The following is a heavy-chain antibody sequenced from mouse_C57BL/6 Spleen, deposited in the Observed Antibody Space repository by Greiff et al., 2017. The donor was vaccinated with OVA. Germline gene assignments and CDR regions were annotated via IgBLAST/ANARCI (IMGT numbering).Heavy chain of an antibody. CDR1: GYAFTNYL. D-gene: IGHD2-3*01. CDR3: AIIYDGYYAFAD. Sequence: VQLQESGAELVRPGTSVKVSCKASGYAFTNYLIEWVKQRPGQGLEWIGVINPGSGGTNYNEKFKGKATLTADKSSSTAYMQLSSLTSEDSAVYFCAIIYDGYYAFADWGQGTLVTVSA. CDR2: INPGSGGT. J-gene: IGHJ3*01. V-gene: IGHV1-54*01.